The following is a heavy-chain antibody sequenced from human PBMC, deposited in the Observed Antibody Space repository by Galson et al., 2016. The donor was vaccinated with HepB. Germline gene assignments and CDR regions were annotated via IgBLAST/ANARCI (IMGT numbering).Heavy chain of an antibody. V-gene: IGHV4-4*02. J-gene: IGHJ5*02. D-gene: IGHD2-2*01. CDR3: ARAAIIPGARMVFDP. CDR1: GASISDSTW. Sequence: SETLSLTCAVSGASISDSTWWTWVRQVPGEGLEWIGEIYHTGTSNNNPFLSTRLTLSVDKSRNQFSPNLTSVTAADTAVYYCARAAIIPGARMVFDPWGQGTLVTVSS. CDR2: IYHTGTS.